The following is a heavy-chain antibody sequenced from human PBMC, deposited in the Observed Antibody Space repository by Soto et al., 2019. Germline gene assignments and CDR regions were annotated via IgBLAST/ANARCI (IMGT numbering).Heavy chain of an antibody. CDR1: GGTFSSYA. V-gene: IGHV1-69*06. Sequence: SVKVSCKASGGTFSSYAISWVRQAPGQGLEWMGGIIPIFGTANYAQKFQGRVTITADKSTGTAYMELSSLRSEDTAVYYCAREKHYDFWSGYYDYWGQGTLVTVSS. D-gene: IGHD3-3*01. J-gene: IGHJ4*02. CDR2: IIPIFGTA. CDR3: AREKHYDFWSGYYDY.